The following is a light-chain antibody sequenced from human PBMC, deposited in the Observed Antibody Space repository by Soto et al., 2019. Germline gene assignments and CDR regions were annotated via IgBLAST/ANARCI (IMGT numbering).Light chain of an antibody. CDR1: FSNIGRNV. CDR2: SSK. Sequence: SVLTQPPSASGTPGQRVTISCSGSFSNIGRNVVNWYQTVPGAAPRLLIYSSKERFLGVPDRFSGSKSGTSASLAITGLQSEDETDYFCAAWDDSLNGWVFGGGTKLTVL. CDR3: AAWDDSLNGWV. J-gene: IGLJ3*02. V-gene: IGLV1-44*01.